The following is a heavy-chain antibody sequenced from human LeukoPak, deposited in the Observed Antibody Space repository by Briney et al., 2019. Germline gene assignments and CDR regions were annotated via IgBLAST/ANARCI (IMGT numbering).Heavy chain of an antibody. CDR2: ISGSGGST. V-gene: IGHV3-23*01. CDR3: AKQYYDFWSGYYDYYYYYGMDV. Sequence: GGSLRLSCAASGFTFSSYAMSWVRQAPGKGLEWVSAISGSGGSTYYADSVKGRFTISRDNSKNTLYLQMNSLRAEDTAVYYCAKQYYDFWSGYYDYYYYYGMDVWGQGTTVTVSS. CDR1: GFTFSSYA. D-gene: IGHD3-3*01. J-gene: IGHJ6*02.